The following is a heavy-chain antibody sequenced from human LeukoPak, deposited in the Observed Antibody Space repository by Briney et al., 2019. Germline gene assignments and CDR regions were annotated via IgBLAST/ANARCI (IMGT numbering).Heavy chain of an antibody. CDR1: GGSISSYY. V-gene: IGHV4-59*01. CDR3: ARGRYSDYGFDY. J-gene: IGHJ4*02. Sequence: SSETLSLTCTVSGGSISSYYWSWIRQPPGKELEWIGYLYYSGSTNYNPSFKSRVTMSVDTSKNQFSLKLNSMTAADTAVYFCARGRYSDYGFDYWGQGTLVTVSS. D-gene: IGHD4-11*01. CDR2: LYYSGST.